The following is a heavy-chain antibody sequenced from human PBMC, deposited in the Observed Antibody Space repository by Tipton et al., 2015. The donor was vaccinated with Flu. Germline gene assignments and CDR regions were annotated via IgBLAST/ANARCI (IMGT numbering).Heavy chain of an antibody. CDR3: ARGPLPDSNWYNGMDV. CDR1: GFTFSSYW. D-gene: IGHD6-13*01. J-gene: IGHJ6*02. CDR2: INTDGSGT. Sequence: SLRLSCEASGFTFSSYWMHWVRQAPGKGLVWVSRINTDGSGTNYADSVKGRFAISRDNAKNTLYLQMNSLRAGDTAVYFCARGPLPDSNWYNGMDVWGQGTTVTVSS. V-gene: IGHV3-74*01.